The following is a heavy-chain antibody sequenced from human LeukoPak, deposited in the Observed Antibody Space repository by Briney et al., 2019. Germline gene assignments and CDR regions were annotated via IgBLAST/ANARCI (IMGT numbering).Heavy chain of an antibody. J-gene: IGHJ4*02. CDR3: AKEVGNNNWYYFDY. D-gene: IGHD1-1*01. Sequence: GGSLRLSCAASGFTSSSHAMSWVRQAPGKGPEWVSGISASGSTTSYADSVRGRFTISRDSSKNTLYLQMNSLRVEDTAVYFCAKEVGNNNWYYFDYWGQGTLVTVSS. V-gene: IGHV3-23*01. CDR2: ISASGSTT. CDR1: GFTSSSHA.